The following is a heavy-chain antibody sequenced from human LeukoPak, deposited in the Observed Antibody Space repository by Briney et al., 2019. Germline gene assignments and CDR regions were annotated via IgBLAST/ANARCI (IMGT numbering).Heavy chain of an antibody. D-gene: IGHD3-22*01. CDR1: GFTVSTNY. CDR2: IYKAGDP. Sequence: GGSLRLSCAASGFTVSTNYMTWVRQAPGKGLEWVSVIYKAGDPYNADSVKGRFSISRDNRKNMLYLQMNSLRAEDTAVYYCARGLIYYDSRGHYLAERPYLDYWGQGTLVTVSS. J-gene: IGHJ4*02. V-gene: IGHV3-53*01. CDR3: ARGLIYYDSRGHYLAERPYLDY.